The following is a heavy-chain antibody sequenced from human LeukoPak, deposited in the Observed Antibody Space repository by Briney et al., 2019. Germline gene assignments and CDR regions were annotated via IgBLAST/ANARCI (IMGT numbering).Heavy chain of an antibody. CDR3: AREGDGYNPFDY. CDR1: GFTFSSYW. Sequence: GGSLRLSCAASGFTFSSYWMHWARQAPGKGLLWVSRINSDGSTTSYADSVKGRFTISRDNAKNTLYLQMNSPRAEDTAVYYCAREGDGYNPFDYWGQGTLVTVSS. CDR2: INSDGSTT. D-gene: IGHD5-24*01. V-gene: IGHV3-74*01. J-gene: IGHJ4*02.